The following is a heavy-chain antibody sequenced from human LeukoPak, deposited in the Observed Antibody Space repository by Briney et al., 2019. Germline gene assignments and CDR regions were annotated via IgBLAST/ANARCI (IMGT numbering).Heavy chain of an antibody. V-gene: IGHV3-11*04. CDR1: GFSFRNYF. CDR2: ITNSGRST. CDR3: AREASGNYHVFDS. J-gene: IGHJ4*02. Sequence: GGSLRLSCEASGFSFRNYFISWIRQAPGKGLEWVSYITNSGRSTNYADAVKGRFTISRDNAKKSVYLEMTDLRAEDTAVYYCAREASGNYHVFDSWGQGTLVTVSS. D-gene: IGHD1-26*01.